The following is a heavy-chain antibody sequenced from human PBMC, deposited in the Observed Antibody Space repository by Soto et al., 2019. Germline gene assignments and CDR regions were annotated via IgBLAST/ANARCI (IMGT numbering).Heavy chain of an antibody. V-gene: IGHV1-18*01. D-gene: IGHD1-26*01. CDR1: GYTFINYG. CDR2: ISVDNGNT. Sequence: QVQLVQSGAEMKKPGASVKVSCKASGYTFINYGISWVRQAPGQGPEWMGWISVDNGNTNYAQNLQGRVTMTSDTSTSTVYLEVRRLRSDDTAVYYCARDLGSGSYKRLDFWGQGTLVTVSP. J-gene: IGHJ4*02. CDR3: ARDLGSGSYKRLDF.